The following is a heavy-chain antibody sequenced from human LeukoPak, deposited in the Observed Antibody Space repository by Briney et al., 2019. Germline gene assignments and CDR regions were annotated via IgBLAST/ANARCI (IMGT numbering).Heavy chain of an antibody. D-gene: IGHD3-10*01. Sequence: SETLSLTCAVSGESVNGFYWNWIRQPPGKGLEWLGYIHYSGSTHYNPSLKSRVTISIDTSKNQFSLKLSSVTAADTAVYYCARGITWFGELEYYGMDVWGQGTTVTVSS. CDR1: GESVNGFY. CDR2: IHYSGST. J-gene: IGHJ6*02. CDR3: ARGITWFGELEYYGMDV. V-gene: IGHV4-59*08.